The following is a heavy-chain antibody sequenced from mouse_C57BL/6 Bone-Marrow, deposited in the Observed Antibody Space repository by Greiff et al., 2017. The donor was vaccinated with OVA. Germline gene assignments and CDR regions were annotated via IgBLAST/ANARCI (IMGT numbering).Heavy chain of an antibody. Sequence: QVQLKQSGAELARPGASVKLSCKASGYTFTSYGISWVKQRTGQGLEWIGAIYPRSGNTYYNEKFKGKATLTADKSSSTAYMELRSLTSEDSAVYFCARRAWFAYWGQGTLVTVSA. V-gene: IGHV1-81*01. CDR2: IYPRSGNT. CDR1: GYTFTSYG. CDR3: ARRAWFAY. J-gene: IGHJ3*01.